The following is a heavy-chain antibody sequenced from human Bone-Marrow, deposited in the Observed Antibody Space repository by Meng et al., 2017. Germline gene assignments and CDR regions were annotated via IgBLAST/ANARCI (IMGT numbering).Heavy chain of an antibody. V-gene: IGHV5-51*01. D-gene: IGHD5-18*01. CDR3: ARQPAVREYSYGSLLSYYYYYYGMDV. CDR1: GYSFTSYW. Sequence: GGSLRLSCKGSGYSFTSYWIGWVRQMPGKGLEWMGIIYPGDSDTRYSPSFQGQVTISADKSISTAYLQWSSLKASDTAMYYCARQPAVREYSYGSLLSYYYYYYGMDVWGQGTTVTVSS. CDR2: IYPGDSDT. J-gene: IGHJ6*02.